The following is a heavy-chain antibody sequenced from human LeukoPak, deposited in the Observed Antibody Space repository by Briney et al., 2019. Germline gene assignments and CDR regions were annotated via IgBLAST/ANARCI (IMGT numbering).Heavy chain of an antibody. CDR3: ASSRDGYSYGYYMDV. CDR1: GYSISSGYY. D-gene: IGHD5-18*01. V-gene: IGHV4-38-2*02. Sequence: SETLSLTCTVSGYSISSGYYWGWIRQPPGKGLEWIGSIYHSGSTYYNPSLKSRVTISVDTSKNQFSLKLSSVTAADTAVYYCASSRDGYSYGYYMDVWGKGTTVTVSS. CDR2: IYHSGST. J-gene: IGHJ6*03.